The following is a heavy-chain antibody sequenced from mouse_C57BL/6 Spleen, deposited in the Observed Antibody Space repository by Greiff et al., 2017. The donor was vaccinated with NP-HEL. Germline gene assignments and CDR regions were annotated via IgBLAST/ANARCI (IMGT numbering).Heavy chain of an antibody. CDR1: GYTFTSYW. V-gene: IGHV1-52*01. D-gene: IGHD1-1*01. CDR3: ARQSQYYGSPFDY. J-gene: IGHJ2*01. Sequence: QVQLQQPGAELVRPGSSVKLSCKASGYTFTSYWMHWVKQRPIQGLEWIGNIDPSDSETHYNQKFKDKATLTVDKSSSTAYMQLSSLTSEDSAVYYCARQSQYYGSPFDYWGQGTTLTVSS. CDR2: IDPSDSET.